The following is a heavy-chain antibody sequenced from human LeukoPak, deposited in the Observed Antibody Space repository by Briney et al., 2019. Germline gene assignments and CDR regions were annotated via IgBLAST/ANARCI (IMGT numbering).Heavy chain of an antibody. CDR2: IYYSGST. Sequence: SETLSLTCTVSGGSISSHYWSWIRQPPGKGLGWIGYIYYSGSTNYNPSLKSRVTISVDTSKNQFSLKLSSVTAADTAVYYCARRVARWFDPWGQGTLVTVSS. D-gene: IGHD2-15*01. V-gene: IGHV4-59*11. CDR3: ARRVARWFDP. CDR1: GGSISSHY. J-gene: IGHJ5*02.